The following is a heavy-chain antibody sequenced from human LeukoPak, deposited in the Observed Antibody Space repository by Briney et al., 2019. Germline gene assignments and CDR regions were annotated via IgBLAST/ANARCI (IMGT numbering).Heavy chain of an antibody. V-gene: IGHV4-59*08. Sequence: PSETLSLTCTVSGGSISSHYWSWIRQPPGKGLEWIGYIYYSGSTNYNPSLKSRVTISIDTSKNQFSLKLSSVTAADTAVYYCARDGSGSYYNSNWFDPWGQGTLVTVSS. CDR3: ARDGSGSYYNSNWFDP. J-gene: IGHJ5*02. CDR2: IYYSGST. D-gene: IGHD3-10*01. CDR1: GGSISSHY.